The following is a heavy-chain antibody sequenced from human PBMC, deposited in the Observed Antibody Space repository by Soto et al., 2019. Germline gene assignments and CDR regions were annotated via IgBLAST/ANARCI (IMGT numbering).Heavy chain of an antibody. CDR3: AKVKTWTYLDY. CDR2: ISGSDDST. CDR1: GSTFSTYA. J-gene: IGHJ4*02. Sequence: LRLSCAASGSTFSTYAMSWVRQAPGKGLEWVSSISGSDDSTYYADSVEGRSTISRDNSKNTVFLQMNSLRAEDTAVYYCAKVKTWTYLDYWGQGTLVTVSS. D-gene: IGHD5-12*01. V-gene: IGHV3-23*01.